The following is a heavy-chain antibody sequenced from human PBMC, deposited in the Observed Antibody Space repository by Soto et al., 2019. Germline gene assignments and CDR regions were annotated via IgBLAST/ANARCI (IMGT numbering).Heavy chain of an antibody. D-gene: IGHD3-10*01. Sequence: SETLSLTCTVSGGSISSGDYYWSWIRQPPGKGLEWIGYIYYSGSTYYNPSLKSRVTISVDTSKNQFSLKLSSVTAADTAVYYCARGYHGSGSYSLLSFQSVDFDYWGQGTLVTVSS. J-gene: IGHJ4*02. CDR1: GGSISSGDYY. CDR3: ARGYHGSGSYSLLSFQSVDFDY. CDR2: IYYSGST. V-gene: IGHV4-30-4*01.